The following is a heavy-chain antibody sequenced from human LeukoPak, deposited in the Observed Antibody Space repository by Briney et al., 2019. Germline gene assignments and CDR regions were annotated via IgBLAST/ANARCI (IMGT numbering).Heavy chain of an antibody. J-gene: IGHJ5*02. CDR3: AREYSSSWKDGNWFDP. CDR1: GYTFTSYY. D-gene: IGHD6-13*01. Sequence: GASVKVSCKAPGYTFTSYYMHWVRQAPGQGLEWMGIINPSGGSTSYAQKFQGRVTMTRDMSTSTVYMELSSLRSEDTAVYYCAREYSSSWKDGNWFDPWGQGTLVTVSS. CDR2: INPSGGST. V-gene: IGHV1-46*01.